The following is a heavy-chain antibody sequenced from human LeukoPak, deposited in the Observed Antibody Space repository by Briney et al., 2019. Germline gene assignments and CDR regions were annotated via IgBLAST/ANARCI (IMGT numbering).Heavy chain of an antibody. CDR1: GDMFNSYS. J-gene: IGHJ6*03. V-gene: IGHV1-69*05. CDR3: ARVGRSRGALPNPNHYLDV. CDR2: TIPMFGSA. Sequence: SVKVSCKASGDMFNSYSISWVRQATGEGLEWVGDTIPMFGSANYAEKLQGRVTITTDHSTSTAYLELNSLSSEDTAEYYCARVGRSRGALPNPNHYLDVWGKGTTVIVSS. D-gene: IGHD1-26*01.